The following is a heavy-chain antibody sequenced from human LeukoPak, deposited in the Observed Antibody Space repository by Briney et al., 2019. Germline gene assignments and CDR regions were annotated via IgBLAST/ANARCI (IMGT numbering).Heavy chain of an antibody. V-gene: IGHV3-74*01. D-gene: IGHD2-2*02. CDR1: DFSFATYG. CDR3: ARGGVYTTAAVDT. J-gene: IGHJ5*02. CDR2: INTDGSST. Sequence: GGSLRLSCAASDFSFATYGMGWVRQAPGKGLLWVSRINTDGSSTTYADSVKGRFTISRDNAKNTLYLQMNSLRAEDTAVYYCARGGVYTTAAVDTRGQGTPVTASS.